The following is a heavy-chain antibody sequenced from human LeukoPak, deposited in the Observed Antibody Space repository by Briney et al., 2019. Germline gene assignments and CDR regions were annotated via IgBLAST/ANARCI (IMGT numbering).Heavy chain of an antibody. V-gene: IGHV3-21*01. CDR1: GFTFSSYS. D-gene: IGHD3-10*01. CDR3: VRGRGSYGWFDP. J-gene: IGHJ5*02. Sequence: PGGSLRLSCAASGFTFSSYSMNWVRQAPGKGLEWVSSISSSSSYIYYSDSVKGRFTVSRDNAKNSLYLQMNSLRAEDTAVYYCVRGRGSYGWFDPWGQGTLVTVSS. CDR2: ISSSSSYI.